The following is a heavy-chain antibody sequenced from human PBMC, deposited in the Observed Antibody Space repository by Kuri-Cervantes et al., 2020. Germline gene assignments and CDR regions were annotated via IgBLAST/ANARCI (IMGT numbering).Heavy chain of an antibody. CDR1: GFTFSSYS. V-gene: IGHV3-48*02. CDR3: ARDHCSSTSCYPANFDY. D-gene: IGHD2-2*01. Sequence: GESLKISCAASGFTFSSYSMNWVRQAPGKGLEWVSYISSSSSTIYYADSVKGRFTISRDNAKSSLYLQMNSLRDEDTAVYYCARDHCSSTSCYPANFDYWGQGTLVTVSS. CDR2: ISSSSSTI. J-gene: IGHJ4*02.